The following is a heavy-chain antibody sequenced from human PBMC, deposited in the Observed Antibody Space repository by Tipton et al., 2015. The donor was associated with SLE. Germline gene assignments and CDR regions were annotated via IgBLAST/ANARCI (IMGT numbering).Heavy chain of an antibody. CDR1: GGSFSGYY. V-gene: IGHV4-34*01. CDR3: ARGMTMVQGAKGYYFDY. D-gene: IGHD3-10*01. Sequence: TLSLTCAVYGGSFSGYYWSWIRQPPGKGLEWIGEINRSGSTNYNPSLKSRVTISVDTSKNQFSLKLSSVTAADTAVYYCARGMTMVQGAKGYYFDYWGQGTLVTVSS. CDR2: INRSGST. J-gene: IGHJ4*02.